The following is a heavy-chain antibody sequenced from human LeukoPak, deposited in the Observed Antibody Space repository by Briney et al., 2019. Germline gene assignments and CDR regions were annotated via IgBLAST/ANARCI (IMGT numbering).Heavy chain of an antibody. CDR3: VRDDSRYGGSPGY. CDR2: TNEDGSEK. V-gene: IGHV3-7*01. D-gene: IGHD1-26*01. CDR1: GFTFSMHW. J-gene: IGHJ4*02. Sequence: AGGSLRLSCAASGFTFSMHWMSWVRQAPGKGLEWVANTNEDGSEKYYVDSVTGRFTISRDNAKNSLYLQMNSLRAEDTAVYYCVRDDSRYGGSPGYWGQGTLVIV.